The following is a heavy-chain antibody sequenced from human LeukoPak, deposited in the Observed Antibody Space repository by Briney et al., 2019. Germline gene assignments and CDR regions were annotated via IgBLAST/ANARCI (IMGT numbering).Heavy chain of an antibody. Sequence: SETLSLTCTVSGDSISSGTYYWSWIRQPAGKGREWIGRVYSSGNTNYNPSLKSRVTISIDTSKNQFSLKLSSVTAADTAAYYCARGVGSSSSNWFDPWGQGTLVTVSS. D-gene: IGHD6-6*01. J-gene: IGHJ5*02. V-gene: IGHV4-61*02. CDR1: GDSISSGTYY. CDR3: ARGVGSSSSNWFDP. CDR2: VYSSGNT.